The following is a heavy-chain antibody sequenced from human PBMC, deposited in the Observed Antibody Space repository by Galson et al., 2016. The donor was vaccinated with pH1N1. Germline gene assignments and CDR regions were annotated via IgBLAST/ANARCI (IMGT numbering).Heavy chain of an antibody. D-gene: IGHD4-17*01. Sequence: SLRLSCAASGFLVTDRFMSWVRQAPGKRPAWVSIIYPGGGTYYADFLEGRFTISRDTSQNMLFLHINTLKAEDTALYYCAVDTVPNGPDHWGQGTLVTVSS. CDR1: GFLVTDRF. V-gene: IGHV3-53*01. CDR3: AVDTVPNGPDH. CDR2: IYPGGGT. J-gene: IGHJ5*02.